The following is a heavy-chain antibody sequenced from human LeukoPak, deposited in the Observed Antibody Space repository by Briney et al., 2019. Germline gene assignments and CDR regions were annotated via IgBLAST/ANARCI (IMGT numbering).Heavy chain of an antibody. CDR3: TRVSLVAASVFFDY. D-gene: IGHD2-15*01. CDR2: IRSKAYGGTT. CDR1: GFTFGDYA. V-gene: IGHV3-49*04. J-gene: IGHJ4*02. Sequence: GGSLRLPCTASGFTFGDYAMSWVRLAPGKGLEWVSFIRSKAYGGTTEYAASVKGRFTISRDDSKSIAYLQMNSLKTEDTAVYYCTRVSLVAASVFFDYWGQGTLVTVSS.